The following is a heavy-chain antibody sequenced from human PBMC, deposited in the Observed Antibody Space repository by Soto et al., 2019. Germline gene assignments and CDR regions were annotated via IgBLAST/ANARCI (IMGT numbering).Heavy chain of an antibody. CDR2: VIPIFGTP. V-gene: IGHV1-69*13. Sequence: SVKVSCKAPGGTFSTYAISWVRQAPGQGLEWMGGVIPIFGTPKYAQKIQGRVTITADESTSTGYMELRSLRSEDTAVYYCARSQGGSSSLDIYYYYYYGMDVWGQGTTVTVSS. D-gene: IGHD2-15*01. CDR3: ARSQGGSSSLDIYYYYYYGMDV. CDR1: GGTFSTYA. J-gene: IGHJ6*02.